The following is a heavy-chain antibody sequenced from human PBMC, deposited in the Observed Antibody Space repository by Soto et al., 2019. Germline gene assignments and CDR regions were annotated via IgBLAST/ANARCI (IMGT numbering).Heavy chain of an antibody. D-gene: IGHD3-3*01. V-gene: IGHV1-18*01. CDR3: ARDPIFGVVIPNMDV. Sequence: QVQLVQSGAEVKKPGASVKVSCKASGYTFTSYGISWVRQAPGQGLEWMGWISAYNGNTNYAQKLQGRVTMTTDTSTSTAYIELRSLRSDDTAVYYCARDPIFGVVIPNMDVWGQGTTVTVSS. CDR2: ISAYNGNT. CDR1: GYTFTSYG. J-gene: IGHJ6*02.